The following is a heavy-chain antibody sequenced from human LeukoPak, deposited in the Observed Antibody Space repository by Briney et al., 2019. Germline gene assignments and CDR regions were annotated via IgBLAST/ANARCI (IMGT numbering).Heavy chain of an antibody. J-gene: IGHJ4*02. D-gene: IGHD3-3*01. CDR3: ARGRGRFFEWLSYRPYDY. CDR2: INHSGST. V-gene: IGHV4-34*01. CDR1: GGSFSGYC. Sequence: PSETLSLTCAVYGGSFSGYCWSWIRQPPGKGLEWTGEINHSGSTNYNPSLKSRVTISVDTSKNQFSLKLSSVTAADTAVYYCARGRGRFFEWLSYRPYDYWGQGTLVTVSS.